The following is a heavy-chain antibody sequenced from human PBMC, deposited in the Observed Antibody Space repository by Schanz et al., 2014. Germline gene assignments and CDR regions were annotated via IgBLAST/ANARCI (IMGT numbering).Heavy chain of an antibody. Sequence: QGQLVQSGAEVKKPGASVRVSCKASGYTFTSYYMHWVRQAPGQGLEWMGIINPSSGTTRIAQKFQGRVTMTRDTSTSTVYMELSSLRSEDTAVYYCARDGEAAAGCDYWGQGTLXTVSS. CDR3: ARDGEAAAGCDY. J-gene: IGHJ4*02. CDR1: GYTFTSYY. V-gene: IGHV1-46*03. CDR2: INPSSGTT. D-gene: IGHD6-13*01.